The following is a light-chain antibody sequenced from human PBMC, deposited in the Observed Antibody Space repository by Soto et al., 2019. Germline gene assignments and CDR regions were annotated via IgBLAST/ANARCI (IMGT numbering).Light chain of an antibody. CDR2: DNN. CDR3: FSFTSTNTHV. V-gene: IGLV1-51*01. J-gene: IGLJ1*01. Sequence: QSVLTQPPSVSAAPGQKVTISCSGSSSNIRNNYVSWYQQLPGTAPKLLIYDNNKRPSGIPDRFSGSKSGTSATLGITGLQTGDEADYYCFSFTSTNTHVFGSGTKLTVL. CDR1: SSNIRNNY.